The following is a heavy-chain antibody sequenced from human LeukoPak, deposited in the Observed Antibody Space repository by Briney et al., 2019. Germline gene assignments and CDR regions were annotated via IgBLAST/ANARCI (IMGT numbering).Heavy chain of an antibody. Sequence: GGSLRLSCAASGFTFSSYGMHWVRQAPGKGLEWVAFIRYDGSNKYYADSVKGRFTISRDNSKSTLYLQMNSLRAEDTAVYYCAKVQHFGVDWFDPWGQGTLVTVSS. V-gene: IGHV3-30*02. CDR3: AKVQHFGVDWFDP. CDR2: IRYDGSNK. J-gene: IGHJ5*02. CDR1: GFTFSSYG. D-gene: IGHD3-3*01.